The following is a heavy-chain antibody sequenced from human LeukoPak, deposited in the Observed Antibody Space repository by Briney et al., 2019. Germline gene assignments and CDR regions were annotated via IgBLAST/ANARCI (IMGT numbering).Heavy chain of an antibody. V-gene: IGHV1-69*05. CDR2: IIPIFGTA. CDR1: GGTFSSYA. Sequence: SVKVSCKASGGTFSSYAISWVRQVPGQGLEWMGGIIPIFGTANYAQKFQGRVTITTDESTSTAYMELSSLRSEDTAVYYCAREGVEMATKYYFDYWGQGTLVTVPS. CDR3: AREGVEMATKYYFDY. D-gene: IGHD5-24*01. J-gene: IGHJ4*02.